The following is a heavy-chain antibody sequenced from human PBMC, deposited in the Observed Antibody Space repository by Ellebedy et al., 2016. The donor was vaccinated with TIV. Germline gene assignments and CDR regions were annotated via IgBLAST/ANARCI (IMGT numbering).Heavy chain of an antibody. CDR1: RVTFRSYW. Sequence: PGGSLRLSCAASRVTFRSYWMHWVRQAPGEGLLWVSRINNDGSSTNYADSVKGRFTISRDNAESILYLQMNSLRVEDTAMYYCAGDLDVWGQGILVTVSS. CDR3: AGDLDV. J-gene: IGHJ4*02. D-gene: IGHD3-3*01. CDR2: INNDGSST. V-gene: IGHV3-74*01.